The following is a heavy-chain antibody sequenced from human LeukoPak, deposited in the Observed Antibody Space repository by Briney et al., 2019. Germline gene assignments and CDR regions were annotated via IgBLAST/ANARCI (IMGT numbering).Heavy chain of an antibody. CDR1: GFTFSSYS. CDR2: ISSSSSYI. Sequence: GSLRLSCAASGFTFSSYSMNWVRQAPGKGLEWVSSISSSSSYIYHADSVKGRFTISRDNAKNSLYLQMNSLRAEDTAVYYCARDARSPIAVAGTTFDPWGQGTLVTVSS. V-gene: IGHV3-21*01. J-gene: IGHJ5*02. CDR3: ARDARSPIAVAGTTFDP. D-gene: IGHD6-19*01.